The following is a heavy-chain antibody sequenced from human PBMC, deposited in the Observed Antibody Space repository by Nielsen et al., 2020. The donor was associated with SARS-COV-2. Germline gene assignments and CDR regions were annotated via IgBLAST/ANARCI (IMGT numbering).Heavy chain of an antibody. V-gene: IGHV1-69*04. D-gene: IGHD3-22*01. CDR3: ACLYYYDSSGYRNWFDP. CDR1: GGTFSSYA. J-gene: IGHJ5*02. Sequence: SVKVSCKASGGTFSSYAISWVRQAPGQGLEWMGRIIPILGIANYAQKFQGRVTITADKSTSTAYMELSSLRSEDTAVYYCACLYYYDSSGYRNWFDPWGQGTLVTVSS. CDR2: IIPILGIA.